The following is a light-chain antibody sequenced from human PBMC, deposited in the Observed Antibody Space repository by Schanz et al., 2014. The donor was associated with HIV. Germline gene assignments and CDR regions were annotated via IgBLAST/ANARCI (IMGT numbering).Light chain of an antibody. CDR1: QSVSSSY. CDR2: GAS. J-gene: IGKJ2*01. CDR3: QLRSGRPPNYT. V-gene: IGKV3D-20*02. Sequence: EIVLTQSPGTLSLSPGERATLSCRASQSVSSSYLAWYQQKPGQAPRLLIYGASSRATGIPDRFSGSGSGTDFTLTISSLEPEDFAVYYCQLRSGRPPNYTFGQGTKLEIK.